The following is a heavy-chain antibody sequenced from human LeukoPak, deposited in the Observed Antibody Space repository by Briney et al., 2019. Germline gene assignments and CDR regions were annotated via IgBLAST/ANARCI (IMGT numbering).Heavy chain of an antibody. V-gene: IGHV1-18*01. J-gene: IGHJ4*02. CDR1: GGTFSSYG. CDR3: ARGDYYDSSGSYDY. D-gene: IGHD3-22*01. Sequence: GASVKVSCKASGGTFSSYGISWVRQAPGQGLEWMGWISAYNGNTNYAQKLQGRVTMTTDTSTSTAYMELRSLRSDDTAVYYCARGDYYDSSGSYDYWGQGTLVTVSS. CDR2: ISAYNGNT.